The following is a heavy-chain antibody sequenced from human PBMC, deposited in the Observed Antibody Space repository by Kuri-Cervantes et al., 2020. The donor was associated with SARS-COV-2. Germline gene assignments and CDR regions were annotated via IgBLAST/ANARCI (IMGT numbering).Heavy chain of an antibody. CDR1: GDSFDYRF. Sequence: SVKVSCKASGDSFDYRFLHWVRQAPGQPLEWMGWITPFNGSTNYAQRFQDRVTITRDRSMSTAYMELSSLRSEDTAMYYCARSGPGAISREDGACDIWGQGTMVTVSS. D-gene: IGHD5-24*01. CDR3: ARSGPGAISREDGACDI. J-gene: IGHJ3*02. V-gene: IGHV1-45*01. CDR2: ITPFNGST.